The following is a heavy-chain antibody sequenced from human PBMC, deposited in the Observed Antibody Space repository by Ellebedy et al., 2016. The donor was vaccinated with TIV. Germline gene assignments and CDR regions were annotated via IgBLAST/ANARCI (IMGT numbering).Heavy chain of an antibody. V-gene: IGHV3-33*01. J-gene: IGHJ4*02. CDR3: ARGPVAGLH. CDR2: IWYGGSNK. D-gene: IGHD6-19*01. Sequence: GESLKISCAASGFTFSTYGMHWVRQAPGKGLEWVAVIWYGGSNKYYADSVKGRFTISRDNSKNTLYLQMNSLRAEDTAVYYCARGPVAGLHWGQGTLVTVSS. CDR1: GFTFSTYG.